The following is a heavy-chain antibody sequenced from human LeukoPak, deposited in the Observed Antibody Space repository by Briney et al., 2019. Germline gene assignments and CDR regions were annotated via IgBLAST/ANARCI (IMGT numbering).Heavy chain of an antibody. CDR1: GYTFTSYG. Sequence: ASVKVSCKASGYTFTSYGISWVRQAPGQGLEWKGWISAYNGNTNYAQKLQGRVTMTTDTSTSTAYMELRSLRSDDTAVYYCARERTGIAAAGTWDYYYGMDVWGQGTTVTVSS. V-gene: IGHV1-18*01. J-gene: IGHJ6*02. CDR2: ISAYNGNT. D-gene: IGHD6-13*01. CDR3: ARERTGIAAAGTWDYYYGMDV.